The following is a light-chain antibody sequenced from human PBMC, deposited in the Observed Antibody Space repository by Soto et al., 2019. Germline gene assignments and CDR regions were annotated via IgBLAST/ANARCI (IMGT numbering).Light chain of an antibody. V-gene: IGKV3-20*01. CDR2: GSS. Sequence: EVVLTQSPGTLSLSLGEAATLSCRASQTVSSGYLAWYQQRSGQAPRLLIYGSSSRASDVPDRFSGSGSGTEFTLTISSLEPEDFAVYFCQQYARSPWTFGQGTKLEIK. CDR3: QQYARSPWT. J-gene: IGKJ1*01. CDR1: QTVSSGY.